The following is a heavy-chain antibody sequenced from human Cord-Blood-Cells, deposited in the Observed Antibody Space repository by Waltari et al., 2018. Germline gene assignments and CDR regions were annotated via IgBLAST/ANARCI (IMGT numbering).Heavy chain of an antibody. Sequence: QVQLVQSGAEVKKPGSSVKVSCKASGGTFSSYAISWVRQAPGQGLEWMGGIIPSFETANYAQKFQGRVTITADESTSTAYMELSSLRSEDTAVYDCAREGYTTGTTLDAFDIWGQGTMVTVSS. D-gene: IGHD1-1*01. CDR2: IIPSFETA. CDR3: AREGYTTGTTLDAFDI. V-gene: IGHV1-69*01. CDR1: GGTFSSYA. J-gene: IGHJ3*02.